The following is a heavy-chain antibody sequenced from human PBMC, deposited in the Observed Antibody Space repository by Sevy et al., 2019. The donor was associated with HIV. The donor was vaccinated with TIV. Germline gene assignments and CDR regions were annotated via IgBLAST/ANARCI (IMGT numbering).Heavy chain of an antibody. V-gene: IGHV3-30*04. CDR1: GFTFSSYA. CDR3: ARDGDILTANWFDP. Sequence: GGSLRLSCAASGFTFSSYAMHWVRQAPGKGLEWVAVISYDGSNKYYADSVKGRFTISRDNSKNTLYLQMNSLRAEDTAVYYGARDGDILTANWFDPWGQGTLVTVSS. J-gene: IGHJ5*02. D-gene: IGHD3-9*01. CDR2: ISYDGSNK.